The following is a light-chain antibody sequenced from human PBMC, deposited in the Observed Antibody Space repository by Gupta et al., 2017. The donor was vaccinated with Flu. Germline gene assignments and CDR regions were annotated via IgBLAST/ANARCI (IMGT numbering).Light chain of an antibody. CDR2: KAS. V-gene: IGKV1-5*03. CDR1: QSIGRF. CDR3: QQYNSYSPYS. J-gene: IGKJ2*03. Sequence: DIQLSQSPSTLSASVTDRVTITCRASQSIGRFLAWYQQKPGKAPKLLIYKASTLENGVPSRFIGSGSGTEFALTISGLQPDDVAAYYCQQYNSYSPYSFGQGTKLEIK.